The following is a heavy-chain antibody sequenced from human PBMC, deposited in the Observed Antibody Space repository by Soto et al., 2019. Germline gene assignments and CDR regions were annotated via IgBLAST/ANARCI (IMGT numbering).Heavy chain of an antibody. CDR1: GYPVTAYY. CDR2: LNPATGAA. D-gene: IGHD3-3*01. V-gene: IGHV1-2*02. Sequence: QLHLVQSGAVVKKPGASVTVSCSASGYPVTAYYMHWVRQAPGRGLEWMGGLNPATGAAKYTQTFQGRVTKTRDTSTSTGFMELSGLTSEDTAGFYWARGGGVGVAGSAAFDMWGQGTLVTVSS. J-gene: IGHJ3*02. CDR3: ARGGGVGVAGSAAFDM.